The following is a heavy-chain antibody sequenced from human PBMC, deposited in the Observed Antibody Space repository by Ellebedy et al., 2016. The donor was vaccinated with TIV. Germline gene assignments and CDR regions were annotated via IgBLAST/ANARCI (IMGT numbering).Heavy chain of an antibody. D-gene: IGHD3-10*01. CDR3: AGGELLSLFDY. V-gene: IGHV3-30*03. CDR2: ISYDESHQ. J-gene: IGHJ4*02. Sequence: GESLKISXAGSGFSFSNYGMHWVRQAPGKGLEWVAVISYDESHQYYADSVKGRFTISRDNSKNTVSLQMNSLRAEDTAVYYCAGGELLSLFDYWGQGTLVTVSS. CDR1: GFSFSNYG.